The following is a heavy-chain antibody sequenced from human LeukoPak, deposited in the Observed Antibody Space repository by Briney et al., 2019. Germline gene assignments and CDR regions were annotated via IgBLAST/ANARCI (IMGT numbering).Heavy chain of an antibody. Sequence: PGGSLRLSCAASGFTFSTYGMTWVRQAPGKGLEWVSAISGSAATTFYADSVKGRFTISRDNSKNTLYLQMNSLKTEDTAVYYCTTWMNWGQGTLVTVSS. D-gene: IGHD1-14*01. CDR2: ISGSAATT. V-gene: IGHV3-23*01. J-gene: IGHJ4*02. CDR1: GFTFSTYG. CDR3: TTWMN.